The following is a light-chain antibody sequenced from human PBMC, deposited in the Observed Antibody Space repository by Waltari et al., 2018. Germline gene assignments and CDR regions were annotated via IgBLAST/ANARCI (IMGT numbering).Light chain of an antibody. J-gene: IGLJ1*01. Sequence: QSALTQPASVSGSPGQSITLTCTGTSSDVRSYNYVSWYQQYPGKAPTLLIYAVTPRSSGVSDRFSGSKSGNTASLTIAGLQAEDEADYYCCSYAGDSLYVFGTGTTVTV. V-gene: IGLV2-23*02. CDR2: AVT. CDR1: SSDVRSYNY. CDR3: CSYAGDSLYV.